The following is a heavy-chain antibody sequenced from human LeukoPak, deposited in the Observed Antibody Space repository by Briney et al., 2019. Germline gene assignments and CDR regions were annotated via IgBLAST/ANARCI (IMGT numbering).Heavy chain of an antibody. V-gene: IGHV3-21*01. CDR3: ARALGTSFDY. D-gene: IGHD7-27*01. CDR2: ISSSSSYI. Sequence: GGSLRLSCAASGFTLSGYSMSWVRQAPGKGLEWVSSISSSSSYIYYADSVKGRFTISRDNAKNSLYLQMNSLRAEDTAVYYCARALGTSFDYWGQGTLVTVSS. CDR1: GFTLSGYS. J-gene: IGHJ4*02.